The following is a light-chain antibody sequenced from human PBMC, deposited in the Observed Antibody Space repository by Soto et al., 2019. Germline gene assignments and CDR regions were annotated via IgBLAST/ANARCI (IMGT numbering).Light chain of an antibody. CDR1: QSISRY. J-gene: IGKJ1*01. CDR2: DAA. CDR3: QQYSSSPWT. Sequence: DIGLPLSACTLSASVTDRVTITCRASQSISRYMAWYQQKTGRAPKGLIFDAASRETGGPSGCCGSGSAAEFSLTISSLQPDDFAADYCQQYSSSPWTFGQGTKVDIK. V-gene: IGKV1-5*01.